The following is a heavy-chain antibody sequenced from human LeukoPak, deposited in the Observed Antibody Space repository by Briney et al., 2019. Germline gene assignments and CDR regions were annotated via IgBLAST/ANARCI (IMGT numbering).Heavy chain of an antibody. J-gene: IGHJ4*02. CDR2: INHSGST. V-gene: IGHV4-34*01. CDR3: ARVHYYDSSGYYYPYYFDY. D-gene: IGHD3-22*01. Sequence: SETLSLTCAVYGGSFSGYYWSWIRQPPGKGLEWIGEINHSGSTNYNPSLKSRVTISVDTSKNQFSLKLSSVTAADTAVYYCARVHYYDSSGYYYPYYFDYWGQGTLVTVSS. CDR1: GGSFSGYY.